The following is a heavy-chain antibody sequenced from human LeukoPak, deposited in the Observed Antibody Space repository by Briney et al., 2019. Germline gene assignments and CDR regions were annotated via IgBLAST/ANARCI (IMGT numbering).Heavy chain of an antibody. J-gene: IGHJ6*04. CDR3: ARGVVVVTATHYYYYGMEV. CDR1: GGSISSGDYY. V-gene: IGHV4-30-4*01. CDR2: IYYSGST. Sequence: PSQTLSLTCTVSGGSISSGDYYWSWIRQPPGKGLEWIGYIYYSGSTYYNPSLKSRVTISVDTSKNQFSLKLSSVTAADTAVYYCARGVVVVTATHYYYYGMEVWGKGTTVTVSS. D-gene: IGHD2-21*02.